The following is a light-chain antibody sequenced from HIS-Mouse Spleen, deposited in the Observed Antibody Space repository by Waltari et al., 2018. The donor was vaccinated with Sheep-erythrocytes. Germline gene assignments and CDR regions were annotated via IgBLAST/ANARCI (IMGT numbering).Light chain of an antibody. CDR1: SSAVGSYNL. CDR2: EGS. Sequence: QSALTQPASVSGSPGQSITISCTGTSSAVGSYNLVSWYKQHPGKAPKLMIYEGSKRPSGVSNRFSGSKSGNTASLTISGLQAEDEADYYCCSYAGSSTPWVFGGGTKLTVL. J-gene: IGLJ3*02. CDR3: CSYAGSSTPWV. V-gene: IGLV2-23*01.